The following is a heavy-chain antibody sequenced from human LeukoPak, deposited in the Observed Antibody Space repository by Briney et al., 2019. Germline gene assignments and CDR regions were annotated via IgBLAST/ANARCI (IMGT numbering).Heavy chain of an antibody. CDR2: INLNSGGR. CDR1: GFTFTGYY. V-gene: IGHV1-2*02. CDR3: ARDRVTTNTPYFDY. Sequence: ASVKVSFKTSGFTFTGYYIHWVRQAPGQGLEWMGWINLNSGGRNYAQKFQGRVTMTRDTSITTAYMELSGLTSDDAAVYYCARDRVTTNTPYFDYWGQGTLVTVSS. D-gene: IGHD4-17*01. J-gene: IGHJ4*02.